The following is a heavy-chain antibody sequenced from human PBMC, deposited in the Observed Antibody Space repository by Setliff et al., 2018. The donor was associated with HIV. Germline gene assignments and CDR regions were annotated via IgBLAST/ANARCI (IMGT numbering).Heavy chain of an antibody. Sequence: GASVKVSCKASGGTFSSYAISWVRQAPGQGLEWMGGIIPILGIANYAQKFQGRVTITADKSTSTAYMELSSLRSGDTAVYYCAREEKLSAVAGTMYYYYAMDVWGQGTTVTVSS. CDR2: IIPILGIA. J-gene: IGHJ6*02. D-gene: IGHD6-19*01. CDR1: GGTFSSYA. V-gene: IGHV1-69*10. CDR3: AREEKLSAVAGTMYYYYAMDV.